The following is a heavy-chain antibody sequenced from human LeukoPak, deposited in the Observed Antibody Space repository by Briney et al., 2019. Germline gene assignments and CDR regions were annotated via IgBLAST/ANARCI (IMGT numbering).Heavy chain of an antibody. J-gene: IGHJ4*02. D-gene: IGHD5-12*01. CDR3: ARVARGYSGYEEVY. V-gene: IGHV1-69*04. CDR2: IIPILGIA. CDR1: GGTFSSYA. Sequence: ASVKVSCKASGGTFSSYAISWVRQAPGQGLEWMGRIIPILGIANYAQKFQGRVTITADKSTSTAYMELSSLRSEDTAVYYCARVARGYSGYEEVYWGQGTLVTVSS.